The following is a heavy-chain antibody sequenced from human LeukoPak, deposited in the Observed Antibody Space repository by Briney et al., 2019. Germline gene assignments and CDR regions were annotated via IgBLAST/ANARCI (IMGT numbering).Heavy chain of an antibody. CDR3: ARDGGAIFGVVIMNYYYYVDV. D-gene: IGHD3-3*01. V-gene: IGHV3-7*01. J-gene: IGHJ6*03. Sequence: GGSLRLSCAGSGFTFSNYWMSWVRQAPGKGLEWVAGISQDGREKSYVDSVKGRFTISRDNAKSSPYLQLNNVMAEDTAVYYCARDGGAIFGVVIMNYYYYVDVWGEGTTVTVSS. CDR2: ISQDGREK. CDR1: GFTFSNYW.